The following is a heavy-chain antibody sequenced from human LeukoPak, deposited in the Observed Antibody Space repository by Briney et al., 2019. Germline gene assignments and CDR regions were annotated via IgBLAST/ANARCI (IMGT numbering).Heavy chain of an antibody. V-gene: IGHV4-59*11. CDR3: ARDGPTSTAPFDY. CDR1: GGPITSHF. D-gene: IGHD1-26*01. CDR2: FYHAGNS. J-gene: IGHJ4*02. Sequence: SETLSLTCTVSGGPITSHFWSWIRQPPGEGLEWIGNFYHAGNSNLNPSLKSRVTMSIDTSKNQFTLKLRSMTAADTAVYYCARDGPTSTAPFDYWGQGTLVTVSS.